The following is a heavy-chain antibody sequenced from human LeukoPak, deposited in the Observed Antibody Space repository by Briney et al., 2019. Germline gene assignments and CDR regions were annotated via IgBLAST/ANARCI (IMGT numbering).Heavy chain of an antibody. CDR2: ISSSGSTI. J-gene: IGHJ4*02. CDR1: GFTFSSYE. V-gene: IGHV3-48*03. D-gene: IGHD1-26*01. CDR3: ARGIVGATHPPDY. Sequence: GGSLRLSCAASGFTFSSYEMNWVRQAPGKGLEWVSYISSSGSTIYYADSVKGRFTISRDNAKNSLYLQMNSLRAEDTAVYYCARGIVGATHPPDYWGQGTLVTVSS.